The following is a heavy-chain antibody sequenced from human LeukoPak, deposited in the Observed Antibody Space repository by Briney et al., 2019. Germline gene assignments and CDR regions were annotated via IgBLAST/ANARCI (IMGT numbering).Heavy chain of an antibody. CDR3: ARKLRLGGNWFDP. CDR2: IIPISGTT. J-gene: IGHJ5*02. V-gene: IGHV1-69*13. Sequence: SVKVSCKSSGGTFTSYAITWVRQAPGQGLEWMGKIIPISGTTNYAQKFQGRVTFTADESTSTAYMELSSLRSEDTALYYCARKLRLGGNWFDPWGQGTLVTVS. D-gene: IGHD1-26*01. CDR1: GGTFTSYA.